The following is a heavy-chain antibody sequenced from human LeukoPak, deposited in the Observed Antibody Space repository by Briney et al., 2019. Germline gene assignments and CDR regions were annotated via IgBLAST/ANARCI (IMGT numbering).Heavy chain of an antibody. CDR1: GFTFSSYA. CDR2: ISYDGSNK. D-gene: IGHD3-10*01. CDR3: ARDIPSVRPRGDYGMDV. J-gene: IGHJ6*02. V-gene: IGHV3-30-3*01. Sequence: GGSLRLSCAASGFTFSSYAMHWVRQAPGKGLEWVAVISYDGSNKYYADSVKGRFTISRDNAKNSLYLQMNSLRAEDTAVYYCARDIPSVRPRGDYGMDVWGQGTTVTVSS.